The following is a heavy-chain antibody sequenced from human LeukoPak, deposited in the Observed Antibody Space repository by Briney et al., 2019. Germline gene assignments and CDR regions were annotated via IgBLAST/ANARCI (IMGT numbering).Heavy chain of an antibody. CDR1: GFTLRNYW. J-gene: IGHJ4*01. Sequence: GGPLRLSCTASGFTLRNYWMHWVRQVPGKRLVWVSRISRDGSVTNYAHSAQGRFPISRDNAKNTLYLQIDSLRSEDTAVYYCARYSSSTGGASYYLDYGPHGNLVSVS. V-gene: IGHV3-74*01. CDR2: ISRDGSVT. D-gene: IGHD6-6*01. CDR3: ARYSSSTGGASYYLDY.